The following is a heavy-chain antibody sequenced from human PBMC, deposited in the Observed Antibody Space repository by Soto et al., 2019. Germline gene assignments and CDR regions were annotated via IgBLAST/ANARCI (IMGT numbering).Heavy chain of an antibody. D-gene: IGHD2-21*02. CDR2: LQTDGSHP. CDR3: ARGGDPDY. CDR1: GFTFDYYW. J-gene: IGHJ4*02. Sequence: EVPLVESGGGLVQPGGSLRLSCVASGFTFDYYWMHWVRQAPGEGLMWVSRLQTDGSHPDYADSVKGRFTISRDNAKNTLYLQMNNLSAEDPAVYYGARGGDPDYWGQGTLVTVSS. V-gene: IGHV3-74*01.